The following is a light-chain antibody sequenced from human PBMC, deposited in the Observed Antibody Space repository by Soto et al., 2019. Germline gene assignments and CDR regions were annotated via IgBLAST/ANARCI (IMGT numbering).Light chain of an antibody. Sequence: EIVLTQSPATLSLSPGERATLSCRASQSVSSYLAWYQQKPGQAPRLLIYDASNRATGIPARFSGSGSGTDSTLTISRLEPEVVAFYCCQQRSNWPGFGGGTKVEIK. CDR3: QQRSNWPG. V-gene: IGKV3-11*01. J-gene: IGKJ4*02. CDR2: DAS. CDR1: QSVSSY.